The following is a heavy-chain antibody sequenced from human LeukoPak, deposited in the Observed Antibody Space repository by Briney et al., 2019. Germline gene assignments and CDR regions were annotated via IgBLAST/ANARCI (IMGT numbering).Heavy chain of an antibody. Sequence: PGGSLRLSCAASGFNFGDSLMTWVRQAPGKGLQWVANVNQDGTEKHFLDSVEGRFTISRDNAKKSLYLQMSSLRPEDTALYFCVKGDWYFESWGQGTLVTVSS. CDR3: VKGDWYFES. D-gene: IGHD2-21*01. CDR1: GFNFGDSL. CDR2: VNQDGTEK. V-gene: IGHV3-7*04. J-gene: IGHJ4*02.